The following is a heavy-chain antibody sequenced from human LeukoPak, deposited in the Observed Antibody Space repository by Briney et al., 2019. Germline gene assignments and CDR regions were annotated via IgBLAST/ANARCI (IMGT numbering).Heavy chain of an antibody. CDR3: ARAGNDGTPDY. CDR1: GFTFSSYD. V-gene: IGHV3-13*01. J-gene: IGHJ4*02. D-gene: IGHD1-1*01. CDR2: IGTAGDT. Sequence: GGSLRLSCAASGFTFSSYDMHWVRQATGKGLEWVSAIGTAGDTYYSGSVKGRFTISRENAKNSLYLQMNSLRAGDTAVYYCARAGNDGTPDYWGQGTLVTVSS.